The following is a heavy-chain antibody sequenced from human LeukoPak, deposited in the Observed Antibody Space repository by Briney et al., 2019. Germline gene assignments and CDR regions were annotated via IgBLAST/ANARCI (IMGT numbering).Heavy chain of an antibody. CDR3: ARGRIEELRYYFDY. CDR1: GGSFSGYY. V-gene: IGHV4-34*01. J-gene: IGHJ4*02. CDR2: INHSGST. Sequence: SETLSLTCAVYGGSFSGYYWSLIRQPPGKGLEWIGEINHSGSTNYNPSLKSRVTISVDTSKNQFSLKLSSVTAADTAVYYCARGRIEELRYYFDYWGQGTLVTVSS. D-gene: IGHD1-26*01.